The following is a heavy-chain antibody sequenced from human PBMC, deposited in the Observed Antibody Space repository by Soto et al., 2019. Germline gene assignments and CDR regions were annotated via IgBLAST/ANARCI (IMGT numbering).Heavy chain of an antibody. CDR3: TTDLRRPRAFAY. D-gene: IGHD3-10*01. CDR1: GFSFLNAW. CDR2: IKSKSDGGTT. Sequence: EVQLVESGGGLVKSGGSLRLSCAASGFSFLNAWMNWVRQTPEKGLEWVGRIKSKSDGGTTDYAAPVKGRFTISRDDSKDKVYLQMDSLETEDTAVYHCTTDLRRPRAFAYWGQGILVTVSS. J-gene: IGHJ4*02. V-gene: IGHV3-15*07.